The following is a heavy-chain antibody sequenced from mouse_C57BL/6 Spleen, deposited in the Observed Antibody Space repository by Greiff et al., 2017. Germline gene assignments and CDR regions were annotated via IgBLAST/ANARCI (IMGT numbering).Heavy chain of an antibody. CDR3: ARRYDSYYFDY. V-gene: IGHV5-6*01. CDR1: GFTFSSYG. CDR2: ISSGGSYT. D-gene: IGHD2-4*01. J-gene: IGHJ2*01. Sequence: EVQLVESGGDLVKPGGSLKLSCAASGFTFSSYGMSWVRQTPDKRLEWVATISSGGSYTYYPDSVKGRFTISRDNAKNTLCLQMSSLKSEDTAMYYCARRYDSYYFDYWGQGTTLTVSS.